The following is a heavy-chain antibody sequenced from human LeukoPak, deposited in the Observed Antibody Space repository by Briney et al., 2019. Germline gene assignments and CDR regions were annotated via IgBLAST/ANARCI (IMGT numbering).Heavy chain of an antibody. Sequence: GGPLTLSCAASGFPFSGYPMSWVRQPPGKALEWVSYFCGPGYDTHYAASVEGRFPISKDLYKSTVFLQMNSLRAEDTGVYFCVKGILTATHSLRWDPFDCWGQGTLVIVS. J-gene: IGHJ4*02. CDR1: GFPFSGYP. CDR3: VKGILTATHSLRWDPFDC. CDR2: FCGPGYDT. D-gene: IGHD1-26*01. V-gene: IGHV3-23*01.